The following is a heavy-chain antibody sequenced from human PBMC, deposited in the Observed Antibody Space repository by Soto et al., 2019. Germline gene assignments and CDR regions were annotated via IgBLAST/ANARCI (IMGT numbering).Heavy chain of an antibody. CDR1: GGSIRSYY. CDR3: ARGRPWELYDY. CDR2: IHYSGST. Sequence: ASGTPSPTRPVPGGSIRSYYWSWIRQPPRKGLEWIGYIHYSGSTYNPSLKSRVAISLDTSRNQFSVKLTSMTAADTAVYYCARGRPWELYDYWGQGTLVTVSS. D-gene: IGHD1-26*01. J-gene: IGHJ4*02. V-gene: IGHV4-59*01.